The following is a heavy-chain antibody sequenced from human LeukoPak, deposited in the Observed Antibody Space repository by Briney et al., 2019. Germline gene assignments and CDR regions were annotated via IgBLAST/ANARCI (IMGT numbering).Heavy chain of an antibody. CDR3: ARTRDSSGCFDL. CDR2: ISTGSTYI. V-gene: IGHV3-21*01. Sequence: GGALRLSCSASGFTFSTYSMNWVRQAPGKGLEGGSSISTGSTYIFYGDSVKGRFTISRDNADNSLYLQMNSLRAEDTAVYYCARTRDSSGCFDLWGQGTLVTVSS. J-gene: IGHJ5*02. D-gene: IGHD6-19*01. CDR1: GFTFSTYS.